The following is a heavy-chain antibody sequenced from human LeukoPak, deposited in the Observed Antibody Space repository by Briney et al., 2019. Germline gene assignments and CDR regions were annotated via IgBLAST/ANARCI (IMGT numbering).Heavy chain of an antibody. CDR2: ISYSGST. CDR1: GGSISSGGYY. Sequence: SETLSLTCTVSGGSISSGGYYWSWIRQHPGKGLEWIGYISYSGSTYYNPSLKSRVTISVDTSKNQFSLKLSSVTAADTAVYYCARAPLLGVSFDYWGQGTLVTVSS. CDR3: ARAPLLGVSFDY. J-gene: IGHJ4*02. V-gene: IGHV4-31*03.